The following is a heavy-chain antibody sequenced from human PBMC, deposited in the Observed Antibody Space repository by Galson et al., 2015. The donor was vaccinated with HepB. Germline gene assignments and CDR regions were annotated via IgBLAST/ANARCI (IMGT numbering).Heavy chain of an antibody. V-gene: IGHV1-2*06. CDR1: GYTFTGYY. Sequence: SVKVSCKASGYTFTGYYMHWVRQAPGQGLEWMGRINPNSGGTNYAQKFQGRVTMTRDTSISTAYMELSRLRSDDTAVYYCARVDGYNYPFDYWGQGTLVTVSS. J-gene: IGHJ4*02. CDR2: INPNSGGT. D-gene: IGHD5-24*01. CDR3: ARVDGYNYPFDY.